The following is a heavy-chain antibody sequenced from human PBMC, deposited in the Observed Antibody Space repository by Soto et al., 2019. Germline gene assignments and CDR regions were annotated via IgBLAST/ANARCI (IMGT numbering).Heavy chain of an antibody. D-gene: IGHD3-10*01. J-gene: IGHJ6*02. Sequence: SGPTLVNPTQTLTLTCTFSGFSLSTSGVGVGWVRQPPGKALEWLALIYSNDDKRFSTSLKSRLTITKDTSKNQVVLTMTNIEPVDTATYYFIHRKGSGLDLMAVRGQGSTVIVSS. CDR3: IHRKGSGLDLMAV. CDR1: GFSLSTSGVG. CDR2: IYSNDDK. V-gene: IGHV2-5*01.